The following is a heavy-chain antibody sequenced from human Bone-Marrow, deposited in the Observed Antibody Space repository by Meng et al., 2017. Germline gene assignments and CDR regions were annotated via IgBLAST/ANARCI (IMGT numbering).Heavy chain of an antibody. V-gene: IGHV1-8*01. J-gene: IGHJ5*02. Sequence: VQLEQSGSEVKKPGASVKVSCKASGYTFTSYDINWVRQATGQGLEWMGWMNPNSGNTNYAQKLQGRVTMTTDESTSTAYMELSSLRSEDTAVYYCARFSVVTGYWFDPWGQGTLVTVSS. CDR3: ARFSVVTGYWFDP. CDR2: MNPNSGNT. CDR1: GYTFTSYD. D-gene: IGHD4-23*01.